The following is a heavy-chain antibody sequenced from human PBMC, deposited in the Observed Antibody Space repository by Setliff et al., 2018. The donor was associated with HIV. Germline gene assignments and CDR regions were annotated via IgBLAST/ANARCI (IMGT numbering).Heavy chain of an antibody. CDR3: ARTDYGGNSGGNYFDY. CDR2: ISAHYGST. Sequence: ASVKVSCKASGGTFSSYGITWVRQAPGQGLEWMGWISAHYGSTKYAQTLQGRVTMTTDTATSTAYMEVRSLRSDDTAVYYCARTDYGGNSGGNYFDYWGQGSLVTVSS. CDR1: GGTFSSYG. D-gene: IGHD4-17*01. J-gene: IGHJ4*02. V-gene: IGHV1-18*01.